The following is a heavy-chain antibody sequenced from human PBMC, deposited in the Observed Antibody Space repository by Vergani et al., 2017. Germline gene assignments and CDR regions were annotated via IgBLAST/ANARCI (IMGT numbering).Heavy chain of an antibody. CDR2: ISYDGSNK. CDR1: GFTFSSYA. CDR3: ARAYDPNSIAALSYYYYYYMDV. D-gene: IGHD6-6*01. J-gene: IGHJ6*03. Sequence: QVQLVESGGGVVQPGRYLRLSCAASGFTFSSYAMHWVRQAPGKGLEWVAVISYDGSNKYYADSVKGRFTISRDNSKNTLYLQMNSLRAEDTAVYYCARAYDPNSIAALSYYYYYYMDVWGKGTTVTVSS. V-gene: IGHV3-30-3*01.